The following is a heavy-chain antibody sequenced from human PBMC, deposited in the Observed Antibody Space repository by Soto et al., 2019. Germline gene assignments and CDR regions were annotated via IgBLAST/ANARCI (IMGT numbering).Heavy chain of an antibody. Sequence: ASVKVSCKASGYTFTSYGMSWVRQAPGQGPEWMGWISGHNGNTKYAQKFQGRVTMTADTSTSTAYMELRSLRYDDTAVYYCAATSYYDSSGSSPYYLDFWGQGTLVTVSS. V-gene: IGHV1-18*04. D-gene: IGHD3-22*01. CDR2: ISGHNGNT. CDR3: AATSYYDSSGSSPYYLDF. CDR1: GYTFTSYG. J-gene: IGHJ4*02.